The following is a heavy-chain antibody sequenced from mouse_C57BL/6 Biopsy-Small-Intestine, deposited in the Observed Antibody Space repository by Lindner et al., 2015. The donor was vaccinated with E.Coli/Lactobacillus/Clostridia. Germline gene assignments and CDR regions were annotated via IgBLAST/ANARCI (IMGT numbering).Heavy chain of an antibody. J-gene: IGHJ4*01. CDR2: INPYSGGT. Sequence: SVKVSCKASGYTFTDYYLHWVRQAPGQGLEWMGWINPYSGGTEYAQKFQGRVTMTRDTSSSTAYMELSRLTSDDTAVYYCARLWYYGSGSYYEKAFDYWGQGTLVTVSS. V-gene: IGHV1-84*02. CDR3: ARLWYYGSGSYYEKAFDY. CDR1: GYTFTDYY. D-gene: IGHD2-2*01.